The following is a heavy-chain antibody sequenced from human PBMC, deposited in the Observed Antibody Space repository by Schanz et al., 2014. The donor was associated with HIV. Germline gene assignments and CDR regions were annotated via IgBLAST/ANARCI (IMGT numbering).Heavy chain of an antibody. D-gene: IGHD3-3*01. Sequence: EVQLVESGGGLVQPGGSLRLSCAASGFTFSSYSMNWVRQAPGKGLEWVSYISRSGSTIYYADSVKGRFTISRDNAKNLLFLQMNSLSAADTAVYFCARARFGDWGQGTLVTVSS. J-gene: IGHJ4*03. CDR2: ISRSGSTI. CDR1: GFTFSSYS. CDR3: ARARFGD. V-gene: IGHV3-48*04.